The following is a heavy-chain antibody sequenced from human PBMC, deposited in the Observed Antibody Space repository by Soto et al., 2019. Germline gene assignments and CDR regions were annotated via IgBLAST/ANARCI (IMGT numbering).Heavy chain of an antibody. CDR2: INWNGGST. Sequence: GGSLRLSCAASGFTFDDYGMSWVRQAPGKGLEWVSGINWNGGSTGYADSVKGRFTISRDNAKNSLYLQMNSLRAEDTALYHCARPRQYCSGGSCYAGYFDYWGQGTLVTVSS. D-gene: IGHD2-15*01. CDR1: GFTFDDYG. J-gene: IGHJ4*02. CDR3: ARPRQYCSGGSCYAGYFDY. V-gene: IGHV3-20*01.